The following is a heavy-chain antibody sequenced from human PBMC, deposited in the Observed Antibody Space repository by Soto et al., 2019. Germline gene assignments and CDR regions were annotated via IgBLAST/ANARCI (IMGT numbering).Heavy chain of an antibody. Sequence: GASVKVSCKASGGTFSSYTISWVRQAPGQGLEWMGRIIPILGIANYAQKFQGRVTITADKSTSTAYMELSSLRSEDTAVYYCARDRHNWNDGFDPWGQGTLVTVSS. J-gene: IGHJ5*02. D-gene: IGHD1-20*01. CDR2: IIPILGIA. CDR1: GGTFSSYT. CDR3: ARDRHNWNDGFDP. V-gene: IGHV1-69*04.